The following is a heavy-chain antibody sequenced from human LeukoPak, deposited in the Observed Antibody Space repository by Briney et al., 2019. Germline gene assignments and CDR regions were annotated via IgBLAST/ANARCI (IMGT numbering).Heavy chain of an antibody. CDR1: GYTFTSYG. J-gene: IGHJ4*02. V-gene: IGHV1-18*01. D-gene: IGHD3-22*01. Sequence: ASVKVSCKASGYTFTSYGISWVRQAPGQGLEWMGWISAYNGNTNYAQKLQGRVTMTTDTSTSTAYMELRSLRSDDTAVYYCARAYYYDSNGYPSTLWYWGQGTLVTVSS. CDR3: ARAYYYDSNGYPSTLWY. CDR2: ISAYNGNT.